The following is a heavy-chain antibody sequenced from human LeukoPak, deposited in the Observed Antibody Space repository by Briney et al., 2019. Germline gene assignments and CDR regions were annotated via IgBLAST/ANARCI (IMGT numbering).Heavy chain of an antibody. CDR2: ISAYNGNT. J-gene: IGHJ4*02. V-gene: IGHV1-18*01. Sequence: RASVKVSCKASGYTFTSYGISWVRQAPGQGLEWMGWISAYNGNTNYAQKLQGRVTITTDTSTSTAHMELRSLRSDDTAVYYCAAWPQWLGGYFDYWGQGTLVTVSS. D-gene: IGHD6-19*01. CDR3: AAWPQWLGGYFDY. CDR1: GYTFTSYG.